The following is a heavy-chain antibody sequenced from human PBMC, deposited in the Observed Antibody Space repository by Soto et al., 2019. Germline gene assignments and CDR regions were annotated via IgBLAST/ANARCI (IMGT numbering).Heavy chain of an antibody. CDR1: GYSFTTYW. CDR3: ARARVSTPRLEDPFDI. J-gene: IGHJ3*02. Sequence: GESLKISCKGSGYSFTTYWLAWVRQLPGRGLEYMGIIYPGDSDARYSPSFQGRVTLSADKSISTAYLQWTSLEASDTAIYYCARARVSTPRLEDPFDIWGQGTVVTVSS. D-gene: IGHD5-12*01. V-gene: IGHV5-51*01. CDR2: IYPGDSDA.